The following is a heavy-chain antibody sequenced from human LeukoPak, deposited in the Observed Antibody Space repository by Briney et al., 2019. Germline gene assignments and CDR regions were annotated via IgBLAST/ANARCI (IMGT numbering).Heavy chain of an antibody. CDR3: ARRAVSEDY. CDR2: INHSGST. Sequence: SETLSLTCTVSGGSISSYYWSWIRQPPGKGLEWIGEINHSGSTNYNPSLKSRVTISVDTSKNQFSLKLSSVTAADTAVYYCARRAVSEDYWGQGTLVTVSS. D-gene: IGHD6-25*01. V-gene: IGHV4-34*01. J-gene: IGHJ4*02. CDR1: GGSISSYY.